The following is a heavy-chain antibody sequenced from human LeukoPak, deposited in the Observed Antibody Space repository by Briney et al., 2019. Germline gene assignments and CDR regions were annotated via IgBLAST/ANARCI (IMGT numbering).Heavy chain of an antibody. CDR2: IYYSVST. D-gene: IGHD3-9*01. Sequence: KPSETLSLTCTVSGGSISSSSYYWGWIRQPPGKGLEWIGSIYYSVSTYYNPSLKSRVTISVDTSKNQFSLKLSSVTAADTAVYYCARDSGDVLRYFDVKPYYFDYWGQGTLVTVSS. CDR1: GGSISSSSYY. J-gene: IGHJ4*02. CDR3: ARDSGDVLRYFDVKPYYFDY. V-gene: IGHV4-39*07.